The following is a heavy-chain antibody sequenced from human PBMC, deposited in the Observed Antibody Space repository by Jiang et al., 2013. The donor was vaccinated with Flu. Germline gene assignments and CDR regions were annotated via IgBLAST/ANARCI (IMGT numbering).Heavy chain of an antibody. J-gene: IGHJ6*02. CDR1: FTSYA. D-gene: IGHD6-13*01. Sequence: FTSYAMNGATGPGQGLEWMGWINTNTGNPTYAQGFTGRFVFSLDTSVSTAYLQISSLKAEDTAVYYCAARGAAAGPKIYYYYGMDVWGQGPIGHRLL. CDR2: INTNTGNP. V-gene: IGHV7-4-1*02. CDR3: AARGAAAGPKIYYYYGMDV.